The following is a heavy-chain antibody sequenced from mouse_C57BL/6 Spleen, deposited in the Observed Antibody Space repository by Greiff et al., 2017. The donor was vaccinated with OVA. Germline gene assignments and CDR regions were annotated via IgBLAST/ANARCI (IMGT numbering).Heavy chain of an antibody. D-gene: IGHD1-1*01. V-gene: IGHV1-69*01. Sequence: QVQLQQPGAELVMPGASVKLSCKASGYTFTSYWMHWVKQRPGQGLEWIGEIDPSDSYTNYNQKFKGKSTLTVDKSSSTAYMQLSSLTSEDSAVHYCARYYYGSSHWYFDVWGTGTTVTVSS. J-gene: IGHJ1*03. CDR1: GYTFTSYW. CDR3: ARYYYGSSHWYFDV. CDR2: IDPSDSYT.